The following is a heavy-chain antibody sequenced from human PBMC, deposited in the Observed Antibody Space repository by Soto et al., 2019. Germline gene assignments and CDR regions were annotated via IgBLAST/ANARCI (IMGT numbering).Heavy chain of an antibody. CDR2: ISAYNGNT. CDR1: GYTFTNYG. Sequence: QVQLVQSGAEVKKPGASVKVSCKASGYTFTNYGISWVRQAPGQGLEWMGWISAYNGNTHYAQKLQGRVTMTTYTSTSTAYMELRSLRSDAPAVYYCARDSPPVAYWGQGTLVTVSS. J-gene: IGHJ4*02. CDR3: ARDSPPVAY. V-gene: IGHV1-18*01.